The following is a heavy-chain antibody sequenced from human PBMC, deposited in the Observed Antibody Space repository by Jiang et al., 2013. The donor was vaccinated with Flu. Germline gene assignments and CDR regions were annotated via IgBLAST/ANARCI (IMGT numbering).Heavy chain of an antibody. CDR3: ARRYGAYFDY. CDR1: GGSITTTTYY. Sequence: GLVKPSETLSLICSVSGGSITTTTYYWGWIRQPPGKGLEWIGSIYYSGSTYYNPSLKSRVTISVDTSRNYFSLNLGSVTAADTAVYYCARRYGAYFDYWGQGTLVTVSS. D-gene: IGHD4-17*01. V-gene: IGHV4-39*07. J-gene: IGHJ4*02. CDR2: IYYSGST.